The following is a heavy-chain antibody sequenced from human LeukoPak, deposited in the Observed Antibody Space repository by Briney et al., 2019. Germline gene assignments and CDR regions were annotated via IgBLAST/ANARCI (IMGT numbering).Heavy chain of an antibody. CDR3: ASSGLLWFGELLSTGFDP. Sequence: SETLSLTCTVSGGSISSYYWSWIRQPPGKGLEWIGYIYYSGSTNYNPSLKSRVTISVDTSKNQFSLKLSSVTAADTAVYYCASSGLLWFGELLSTGFDPWGQGTLVTVSS. V-gene: IGHV4-59*12. J-gene: IGHJ5*02. D-gene: IGHD3-10*01. CDR1: GGSISSYY. CDR2: IYYSGST.